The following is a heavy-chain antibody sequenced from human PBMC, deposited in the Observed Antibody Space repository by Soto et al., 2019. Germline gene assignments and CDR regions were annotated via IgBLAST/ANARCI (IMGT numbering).Heavy chain of an antibody. D-gene: IGHD6-25*01. J-gene: IGHJ4*02. V-gene: IGHV3-33*01. CDR2: IWYDGSKK. Sequence: QVQLVESGGGVVQPGRSLRVSCVTSGFTFSRYGMHWVRQAPGKGLEWVAVIWYDGSKKYYADSVKGRFTISRDDSKNTWYLQMNSLRAEDTAVYHCARDLGSTNYYFDYWGRGTLVIVS. CDR3: ARDLGSTNYYFDY. CDR1: GFTFSRYG.